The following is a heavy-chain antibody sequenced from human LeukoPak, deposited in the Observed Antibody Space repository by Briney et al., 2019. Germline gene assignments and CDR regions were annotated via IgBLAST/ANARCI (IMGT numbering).Heavy chain of an antibody. J-gene: IGHJ4*02. V-gene: IGHV3-23*01. Sequence: GGSLRLSCAASGFTFSSYAMMWVRLAPGKGLEWVSAVTGGGASTYYADSVKGRFTISRDNSGNTLYLHMNSLRVEDTAIYYCAKDSRGSIVRAFDSWGQGTLVTVSS. CDR3: AKDSRGSIVRAFDS. D-gene: IGHD2-15*01. CDR2: VTGGGAST. CDR1: GFTFSSYA.